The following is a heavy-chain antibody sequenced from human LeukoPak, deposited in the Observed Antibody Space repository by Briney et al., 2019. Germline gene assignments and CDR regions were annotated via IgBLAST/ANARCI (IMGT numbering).Heavy chain of an antibody. V-gene: IGHV4-34*01. Sequence: SETLSLTCAVYGGSFSGYYWSWIRQPPGKGLEWIGEINHSGSTNYNPSLKSRVTISVDTSKNQFSLKLSSATAADTAVYYCARATSDGAFDIWGQGTMVTVSS. CDR1: GGSFSGYY. CDR2: INHSGST. CDR3: ARATSDGAFDI. J-gene: IGHJ3*02.